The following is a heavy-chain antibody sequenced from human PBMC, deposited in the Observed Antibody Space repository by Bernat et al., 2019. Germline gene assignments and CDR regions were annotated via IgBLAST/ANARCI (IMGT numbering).Heavy chain of an antibody. J-gene: IGHJ4*02. CDR1: AGSISSHNYF. Sequence: QLQLQESGPGLVKPSETLSLTCTVSAGSISSHNYFWGWIREPPGKGLEWIGEINHSGSTNYNPSLKSRVTISVDTSKNQFSLKLSSVTAADTAVYYCARGGSNKSGPGHYFDYWGQGTLVTVSS. D-gene: IGHD1/OR15-1a*01. CDR3: ARGGSNKSGPGHYFDY. CDR2: INHSGST. V-gene: IGHV4-39*07.